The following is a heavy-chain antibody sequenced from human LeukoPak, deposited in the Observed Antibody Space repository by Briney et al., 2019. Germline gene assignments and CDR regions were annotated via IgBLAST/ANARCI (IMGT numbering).Heavy chain of an antibody. V-gene: IGHV3-30-3*01. D-gene: IGHD6-25*01. Sequence: GGSLRLSCAASGFTFSSSAFHWVRQAPGKGLEWVAVIAYDGSHKYSADSVKGRFTISRDNSKNTVYLQMNSLRTEDTAVYYCARDGPGAAADYQYYYGMDVWGQGTTVTVSS. CDR2: IAYDGSHK. CDR3: ARDGPGAAADYQYYYGMDV. J-gene: IGHJ6*02. CDR1: GFTFSSSA.